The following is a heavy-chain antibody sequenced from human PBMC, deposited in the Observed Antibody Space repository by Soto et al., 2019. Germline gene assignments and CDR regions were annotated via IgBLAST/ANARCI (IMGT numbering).Heavy chain of an antibody. CDR1: GFTFSSYS. V-gene: IGHV3-23*01. CDR3: MKGGSYDSIGYVEY. J-gene: IGHJ4*02. Sequence: GGSLRLSCAASGFTFSSYSMSLVRQAPGKGLECVSAINGSGGSTYYADSVKGRFTISRDNAKNTVYLQMNSLRAQDTAVYYCMKGGSYDSIGYVEYWGQGTMVTFSS. D-gene: IGHD3-22*01. CDR2: INGSGGST.